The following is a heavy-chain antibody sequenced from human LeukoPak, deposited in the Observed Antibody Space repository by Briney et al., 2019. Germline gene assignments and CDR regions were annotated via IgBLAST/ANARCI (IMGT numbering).Heavy chain of an antibody. J-gene: IGHJ4*02. Sequence: ASVKVSCKASGYTFTSYDINWVRQATGQGLEWMGWMNPNSGNTGYAQKFQGRVTMTRNTSISTAYMELSSLRSEDTAVYYCARGRPYDILTGYHYPEFDYWGQGTLVTVSS. CDR1: GYTFTSYD. CDR3: ARGRPYDILTGYHYPEFDY. V-gene: IGHV1-8*01. D-gene: IGHD3-9*01. CDR2: MNPNSGNT.